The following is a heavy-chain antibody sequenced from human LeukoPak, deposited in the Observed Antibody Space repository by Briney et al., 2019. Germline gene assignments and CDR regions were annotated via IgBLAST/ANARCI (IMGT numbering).Heavy chain of an antibody. Sequence: PGRSLRLSCAASGFTFSSYGMHWVRQAPGKGLEWVAVISYDGSNKYYADSVKGRFTISRDNSKNTLYLQMNSLRAEDTAVYYCARDRDYDSSGYLGYWGQGTLVTVSS. CDR3: ARDRDYDSSGYLGY. J-gene: IGHJ4*02. CDR1: GFTFSSYG. V-gene: IGHV3-30*03. CDR2: ISYDGSNK. D-gene: IGHD3-22*01.